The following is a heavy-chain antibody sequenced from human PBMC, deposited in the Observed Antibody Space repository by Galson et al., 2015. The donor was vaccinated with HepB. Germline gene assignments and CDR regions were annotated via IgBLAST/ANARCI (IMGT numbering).Heavy chain of an antibody. D-gene: IGHD3-10*01. Sequence: SVKVSCKASGYTFTSYGISWVRQAPGQGLEWMGWISAYNGNTNYAQKLQGRVTMTTDTSTSTAYMELRSLRSDDTAVYYCASYTRGGYYGSGEGSFDYWGQGTLVTVSS. CDR3: ASYTRGGYYGSGEGSFDY. CDR1: GYTFTSYG. CDR2: ISAYNGNT. V-gene: IGHV1-18*01. J-gene: IGHJ4*02.